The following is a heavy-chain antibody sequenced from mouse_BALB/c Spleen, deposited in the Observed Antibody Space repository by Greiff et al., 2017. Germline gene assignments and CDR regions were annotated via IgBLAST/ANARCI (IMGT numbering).Heavy chain of an antibody. Sequence: EVQLVESGPGLVKPSQSLSLTCTVTGYSITSDYAWNWIRQFPGNKLEWMGYISYSGSTSYNPSLKSRISITRDTSKNQFFLQLNSVTTEDTATYYCAREGGNYAMDYWGQGTSVTVSS. CDR2: ISYSGST. D-gene: IGHD1-1*02. CDR3: AREGGNYAMDY. CDR1: GYSITSDYA. V-gene: IGHV3-2*02. J-gene: IGHJ4*01.